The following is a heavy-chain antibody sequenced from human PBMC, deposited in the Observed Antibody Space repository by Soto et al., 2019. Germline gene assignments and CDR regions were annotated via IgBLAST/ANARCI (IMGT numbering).Heavy chain of an antibody. J-gene: IGHJ4*02. V-gene: IGHV3-53*01. CDR3: ARSFNDWTTYFDY. CDR2: LYTGGSA. D-gene: IGHD3-9*01. Sequence: LRLSCAASWFSVTDHYMTWVRQAPGKGLEWVSVLYTGGSAYYGDSVKGRFTISRDSSTNTLYLQMNSLKVGDTAFYFCARSFNDWTTYFDYWSEGTLVTVSS. CDR1: WFSVTDHY.